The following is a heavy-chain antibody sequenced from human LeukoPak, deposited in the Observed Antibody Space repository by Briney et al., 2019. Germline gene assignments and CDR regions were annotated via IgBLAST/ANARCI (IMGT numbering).Heavy chain of an antibody. CDR3: AKDSRYYHDSSGYYDY. V-gene: IGHV3-23*01. D-gene: IGHD3-22*01. CDR1: GFTFSSCA. Sequence: PGGSLRLSCAASGFTFSSCAMNWVRQAPGKGLEWVSGISGSGGSTSYADSVKGRFTISRDDSKNTLYLRMNSLRAEDTAVYYCAKDSRYYHDSSGYYDYWGQGTLVTVSS. CDR2: ISGSGGST. J-gene: IGHJ4*02.